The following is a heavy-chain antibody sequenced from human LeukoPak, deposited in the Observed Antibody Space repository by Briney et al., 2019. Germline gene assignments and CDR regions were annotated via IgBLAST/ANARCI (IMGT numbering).Heavy chain of an antibody. J-gene: IGHJ4*02. CDR3: ARGARYFDWLLPDYYFDY. V-gene: IGHV3-33*01. CDR2: IWYDGSNK. CDR1: GFTFSSYG. Sequence: GGSLRLSCAASGFTFSSYGMHWVRQALGKGLEWVAVIWYDGSNKYYADSVKGRFTISRDNSKNTLYLQMNSLRAEDTAVYYCARGARYFDWLLPDYYFDYWGQGTLVTVSS. D-gene: IGHD3-9*01.